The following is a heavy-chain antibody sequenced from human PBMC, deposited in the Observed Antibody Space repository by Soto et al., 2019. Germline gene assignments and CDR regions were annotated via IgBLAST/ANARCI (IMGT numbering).Heavy chain of an antibody. V-gene: IGHV3-74*01. CDR1: GFTFSNYW. J-gene: IGHJ6*03. CDR2: IKSDGSIT. Sequence: EVQLVESGGGLVQPVGSLRLSCAASGFTFSNYWIHWVRQAPGKGLVWVSRIKSDGSITNYADSVKGRFTISRDNAKNTVYVGMNSLRAEDTALYYCARGGRGGYYKDAWGKGTTVTVSS. CDR3: ARGGRGGYYKDA. D-gene: IGHD3-10*01.